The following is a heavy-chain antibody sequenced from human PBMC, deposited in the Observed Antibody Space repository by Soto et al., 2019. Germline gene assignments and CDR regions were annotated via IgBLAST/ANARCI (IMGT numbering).Heavy chain of an antibody. CDR3: ARGRADMTTVTPFDY. Sequence: TSETLSLTCAVYGGSFSGYYWSWIRQPPGKGLEWIGEINHSGSTNYNPSLKSRVTISVDTSKNQFSLKLSSVTAADTAVYYCARGRADMTTVTPFDYWGQGTLVTVSS. CDR2: INHSGST. V-gene: IGHV4-34*01. CDR1: GGSFSGYY. D-gene: IGHD4-17*01. J-gene: IGHJ4*02.